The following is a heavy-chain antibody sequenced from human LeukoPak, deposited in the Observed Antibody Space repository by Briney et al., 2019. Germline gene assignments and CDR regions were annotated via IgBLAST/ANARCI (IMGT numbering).Heavy chain of an antibody. Sequence: SETLSLTCTVSGGSISSYYWSWIRQPPGKGLEWIGYIYYSGSTNYNPSLKSRVTISVDTSKNQFSLKLSSVTAADTAVYYCARVGYCSGGSCFYVIDPWGQGTLVTVSS. J-gene: IGHJ5*02. CDR1: GGSISSYY. D-gene: IGHD2-15*01. CDR3: ARVGYCSGGSCFYVIDP. CDR2: IYYSGST. V-gene: IGHV4-59*01.